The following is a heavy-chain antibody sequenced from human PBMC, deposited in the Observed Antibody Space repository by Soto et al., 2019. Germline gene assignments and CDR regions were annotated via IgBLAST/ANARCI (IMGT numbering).Heavy chain of an antibody. D-gene: IGHD6-6*01. J-gene: IGHJ6*02. CDR3: ARGIAARLVWVYGMDV. V-gene: IGHV1-69*06. Sequence: SVKVSCKASGGTFSSYAISWERQAPGQGLEWMGGIIPIFGTANYAQKFQGRVTITADKSTSTAYMELSSLRSEDTAVYYCARGIAARLVWVYGMDVWGQGTTVTVSS. CDR2: IIPIFGTA. CDR1: GGTFSSYA.